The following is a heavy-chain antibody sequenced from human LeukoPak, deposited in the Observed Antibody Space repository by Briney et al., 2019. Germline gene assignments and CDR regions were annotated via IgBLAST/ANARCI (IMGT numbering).Heavy chain of an antibody. V-gene: IGHV3-74*01. CDR3: ARGKYCSDGSCYEYWFDP. J-gene: IGHJ5*02. D-gene: IGHD2-15*01. CDR2: INSDGSST. CDR1: GFTFSSYW. Sequence: PGGSLRLSCAASGFTFSSYWMHWVRQAPGKGLVWVSRINSDGSSTNYADSVKGRFTISRDNAKNTLYLQMNSLRADDTAVYYCARGKYCSDGSCYEYWFDPWGQGTLVTVSS.